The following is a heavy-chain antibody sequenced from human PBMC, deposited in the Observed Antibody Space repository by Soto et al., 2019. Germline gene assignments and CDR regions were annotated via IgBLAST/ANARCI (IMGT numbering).Heavy chain of an antibody. Sequence: GGSLRLSCAASGFTFSSNGMHWVRQAPGKGLEWVAVISYDGGNKYYADSVKGRFTISRDNSKNTVYLQMNSLRAEDSAVYYCAKEGIAVTGLWYFESWGLGTLVTVSS. D-gene: IGHD6-19*01. V-gene: IGHV3-30*18. J-gene: IGHJ4*02. CDR3: AKEGIAVTGLWYFES. CDR2: ISYDGGNK. CDR1: GFTFSSNG.